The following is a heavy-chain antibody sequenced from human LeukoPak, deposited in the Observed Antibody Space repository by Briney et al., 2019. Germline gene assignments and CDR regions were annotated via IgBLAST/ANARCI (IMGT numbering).Heavy chain of an antibody. J-gene: IGHJ4*02. CDR2: IYYSGST. Sequence: SETLSLTCTVSGGSISSSSYYWGWTRQPPGKGLEWIGSIYYSGSTYYNPSLKSRVTISVDTSKNQFSLKLSSVTAADTAVYYSVGSGSYPPFHTDYWGQGTLVTVSS. CDR3: VGSGSYPPFHTDY. V-gene: IGHV4-39*07. CDR1: GGSISSSSYY. D-gene: IGHD3-10*01.